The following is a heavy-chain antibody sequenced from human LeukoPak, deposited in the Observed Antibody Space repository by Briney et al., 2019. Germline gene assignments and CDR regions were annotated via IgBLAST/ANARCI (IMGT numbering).Heavy chain of an antibody. J-gene: IGHJ5*02. CDR1: GVSISSGGYY. CDR3: ARVSRIRGVILTAINWFDP. CDR2: IYYSGST. V-gene: IGHV4-31*03. Sequence: PSQTLSLTCTVSGVSISSGGYYWSWIRQHPGKGLEWIGNIYYSGSTYYNPSLKSRVTISVDTSKNQFSLKLSSVTAADTAVYYCARVSRIRGVILTAINWFDPWGQGTLVTVSS. D-gene: IGHD3-10*01.